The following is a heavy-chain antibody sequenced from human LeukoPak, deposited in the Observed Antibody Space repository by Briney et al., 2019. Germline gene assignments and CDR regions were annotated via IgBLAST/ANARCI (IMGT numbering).Heavy chain of an antibody. CDR3: AREVVTAIRYFDY. CDR1: GFTFSDYE. Sequence: PGGSLRLSCAASGFTFSDYEMNWVRQAPGKGLEWVSSISSSSSYIYYADSVKGRFTISRDNAKNSLYLQMNSLRAEDTAVYYCAREVVTAIRYFDYWGQGTLVTVSS. CDR2: ISSSSSYI. V-gene: IGHV3-21*01. J-gene: IGHJ4*02. D-gene: IGHD2-21*02.